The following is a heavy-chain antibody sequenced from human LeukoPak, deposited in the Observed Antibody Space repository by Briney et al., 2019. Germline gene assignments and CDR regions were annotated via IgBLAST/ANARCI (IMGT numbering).Heavy chain of an antibody. V-gene: IGHV1-69*04. J-gene: IGHJ4*02. Sequence: SVKVSCKASGGTFSSYAISWVRQAPGQGLEWMGRIIPILGIANYAQKFQGRVTITADKSTSTAYMELSSLRSEDTAVYCCAREPDTSGYYYVDYWGQGTLVTVSS. CDR3: AREPDTSGYYYVDY. CDR2: IIPILGIA. CDR1: GGTFSSYA. D-gene: IGHD3-22*01.